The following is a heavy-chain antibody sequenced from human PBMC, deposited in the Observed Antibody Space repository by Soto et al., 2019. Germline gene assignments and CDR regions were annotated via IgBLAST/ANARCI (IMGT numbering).Heavy chain of an antibody. V-gene: IGHV4-31*01. D-gene: IGHD3-10*01. J-gene: IGHJ4*02. CDR1: GGSISSGGYY. CDR3: ARFYGHPFYYFDY. Sequence: QVQLQESGPGLVKPSQTLSLTCTVSGGSISSGGYYWSWIRQHPGKGLEWIGYIYYSGSTYYNPSLKSSVXXSXDXXKNQFSLKLSSVTAADTAVYYCARFYGHPFYYFDYWGQGTLVTVSS. CDR2: IYYSGST.